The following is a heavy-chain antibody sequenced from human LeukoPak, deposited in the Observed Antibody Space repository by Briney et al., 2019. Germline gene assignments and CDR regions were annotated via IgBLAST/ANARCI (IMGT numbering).Heavy chain of an antibody. Sequence: GGSLRLSCAASGFTFSSYDMDWVRQATGKGLEWVSAIGTAGDTYYPGSVKGRFTISRENAKNSLYLQMNSLRAGDTAVYYCARAPGYCSSTSCYSLDYWGQGTLVTVSS. J-gene: IGHJ4*02. CDR2: IGTAGDT. V-gene: IGHV3-13*01. CDR3: ARAPGYCSSTSCYSLDY. D-gene: IGHD2-2*01. CDR1: GFTFSSYD.